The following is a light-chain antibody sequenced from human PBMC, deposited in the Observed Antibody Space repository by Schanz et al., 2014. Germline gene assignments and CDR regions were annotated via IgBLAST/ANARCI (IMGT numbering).Light chain of an antibody. Sequence: EVVLTQSPATLSLSPGERATLSCRASQIVSNDFAWYQQKPGQAPRLLIYGSSNRATGIPDRFSGSGSGTDFTLNISRLEPEDFATYYCQQNYRTLVTFGGGTRVEIK. V-gene: IGKV3-11*01. CDR1: QIVSND. J-gene: IGKJ4*01. CDR3: QQNYRTLVT. CDR2: GSS.